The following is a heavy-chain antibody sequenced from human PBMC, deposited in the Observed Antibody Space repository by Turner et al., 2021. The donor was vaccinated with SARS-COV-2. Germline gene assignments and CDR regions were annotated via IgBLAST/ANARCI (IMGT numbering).Heavy chain of an antibody. V-gene: IGHV3-30-3*01. CDR3: ARDPEYVDTAMGLDY. CDR1: GFTFSSYA. D-gene: IGHD5-18*01. Sequence: QVQLVESGGVVVQPVRSLRLSCAASGFTFSSYAMHWVRQAPGKGLEWVAVISYDGSNKYYADSVKGRFTISRDNSKNTLYLQMNSLRAEDTAVYYCARDPEYVDTAMGLDYWGQGTLVTVSS. J-gene: IGHJ4*02. CDR2: ISYDGSNK.